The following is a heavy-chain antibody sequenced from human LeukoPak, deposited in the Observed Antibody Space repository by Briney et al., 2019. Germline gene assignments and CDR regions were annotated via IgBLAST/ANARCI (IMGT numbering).Heavy chain of an antibody. D-gene: IGHD1-1*01. CDR3: AKKVEFLDALDI. V-gene: IGHV1-2*02. Sequence: ASVKVSCKASGYTFSAYYMHLVRQAPGQGLEWMGWVNPNSGGTNYAQKFEGRVTMTRDTSISTAYMELSRLRSDDTAVYYCAKKVEFLDALDIWGQGTMVTVSS. CDR1: GYTFSAYY. CDR2: VNPNSGGT. J-gene: IGHJ3*02.